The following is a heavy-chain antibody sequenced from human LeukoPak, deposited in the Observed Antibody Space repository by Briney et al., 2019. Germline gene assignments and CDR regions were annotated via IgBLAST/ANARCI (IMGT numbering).Heavy chain of an antibody. D-gene: IGHD6-19*01. CDR1: GYTFTSYY. CDR2: INPSGGST. J-gene: IGHJ4*02. CDR3: ASYSSGWPAFDY. Sequence: ASVKVSCKASGYTFTSYYMHWVRQAPGQGLEWMGIINPSGGSTSYAQKFQGRVTMTRDTSTSTVYMELSSLRSEDTAVYYCASYSSGWPAFDYWGQGTLVTVSS. V-gene: IGHV1-46*01.